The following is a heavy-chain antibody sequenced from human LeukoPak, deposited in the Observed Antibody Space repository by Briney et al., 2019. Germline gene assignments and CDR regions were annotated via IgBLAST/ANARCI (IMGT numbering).Heavy chain of an antibody. CDR1: GYTLTELS. CDR3: ATVSYYYDSSGYQGYFQH. CDR2: FDPEDGET. D-gene: IGHD3-22*01. Sequence: ASVKASCKVSGYTLTELSIHWVRQAPGKGLEWMGGFDPEDGETIYAQRFQGRVTMTEDTSTDIAYMELSSLRSEDAAVYYCATVSYYYDSSGYQGYFQHWGQGTLVTVSS. V-gene: IGHV1-24*01. J-gene: IGHJ1*01.